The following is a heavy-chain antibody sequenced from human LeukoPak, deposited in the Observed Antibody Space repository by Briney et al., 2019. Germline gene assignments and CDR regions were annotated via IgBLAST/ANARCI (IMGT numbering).Heavy chain of an antibody. Sequence: ASVKVSCKASGYTFTGYYMHWVRQAPGQGLEWMGWINPNSGGTNYAQKFQGGVTMTRDTSISTAYMELSRLRSDDTAVYYCARVRDYGEYNWFDPWGQGTLVTVFS. CDR1: GYTFTGYY. D-gene: IGHD4-17*01. CDR2: INPNSGGT. CDR3: ARVRDYGEYNWFDP. J-gene: IGHJ5*02. V-gene: IGHV1-2*02.